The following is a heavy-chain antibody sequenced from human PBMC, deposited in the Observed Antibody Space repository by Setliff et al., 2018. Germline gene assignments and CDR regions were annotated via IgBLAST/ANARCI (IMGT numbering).Heavy chain of an antibody. V-gene: IGHV4-39*07. J-gene: IGHJ4*02. CDR1: GGSISSMSYY. D-gene: IGHD3-3*01. CDR2: IDHSGRT. Sequence: PSETLSLTCTVSGGSISSMSYYWGWVRQPPEERLEWIGEIDHSGRTKYNPSLKGRVTISVDTSKNQFSLRLSSVTAADTAVYYCRFWSGYYKNDYWGQGTVVTVSS. CDR3: RFWSGYYKNDY.